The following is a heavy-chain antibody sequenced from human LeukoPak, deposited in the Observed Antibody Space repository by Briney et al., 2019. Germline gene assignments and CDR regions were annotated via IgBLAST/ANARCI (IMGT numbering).Heavy chain of an antibody. CDR2: IYSGGST. CDR3: ARGPYCTNGVCSDY. D-gene: IGHD2-8*01. V-gene: IGHV3-53*01. J-gene: IGHJ4*02. CDR1: GFTVSSNY. Sequence: GGSLRLSCAASGFTVSSNYMSWVRRAPGKGLEWVSVIYSGGSTYYADSVKGRFTISRDNSKNTLYLQMNSLRAEDTAVYYCARGPYCTNGVCSDYWGQGTLVTVSS.